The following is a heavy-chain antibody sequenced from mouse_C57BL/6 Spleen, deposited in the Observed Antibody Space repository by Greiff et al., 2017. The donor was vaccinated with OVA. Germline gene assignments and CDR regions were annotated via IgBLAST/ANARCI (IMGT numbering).Heavy chain of an antibody. J-gene: IGHJ2*01. CDR1: GYTFTSYW. V-gene: IGHV1-69*01. CDR3: ARNDYGSYFDY. Sequence: QVQLQQPGAELVMPGASVKLSCKASGYTFTSYWMHWVKQRPGQGLEWIGEIDPYDSYTNYNQKFKGKSTLTVDKSSSTAYMQLSSLTSEYSSVYYCARNDYGSYFDYWGQGTTLTVSS. CDR2: IDPYDSYT. D-gene: IGHD1-1*01.